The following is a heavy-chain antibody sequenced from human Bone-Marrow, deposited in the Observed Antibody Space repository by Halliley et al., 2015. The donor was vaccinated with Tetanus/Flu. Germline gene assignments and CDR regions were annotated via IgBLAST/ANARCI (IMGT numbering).Heavy chain of an antibody. CDR3: ARHIEVVTGDWFDP. D-gene: IGHD2-21*02. J-gene: IGHJ5*02. Sequence: WMGRIVPRDSETNYSPSFQGHVTISADKSINTAYLQWGSLKVSDTAMYFCARHIEVVTGDWFDPWGQGSLVTVSS. V-gene: IGHV5-10-1*01. CDR2: IVPRDSET.